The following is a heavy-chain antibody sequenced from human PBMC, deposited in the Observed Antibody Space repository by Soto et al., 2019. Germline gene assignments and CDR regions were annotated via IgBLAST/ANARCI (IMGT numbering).Heavy chain of an antibody. CDR1: GYTFTGYY. CDR2: INPNSGGT. J-gene: IGHJ6*02. Sequence: ASVKVSCKASGYTFTGYYMHWVRQAPGQGLEWMGWINPNSGGTNYAQKFQGRVTMTRDTSISTAYMELSRLRSDDTAVYYCARVLGLLWFGELWYYYYGMDVWGQGTTVTVSS. D-gene: IGHD3-10*01. CDR3: ARVLGLLWFGELWYYYYGMDV. V-gene: IGHV1-2*02.